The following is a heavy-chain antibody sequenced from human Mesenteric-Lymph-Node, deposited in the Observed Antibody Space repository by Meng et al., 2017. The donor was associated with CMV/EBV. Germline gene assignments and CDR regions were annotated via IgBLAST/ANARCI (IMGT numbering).Heavy chain of an antibody. CDR1: GFTVSSNY. CDR2: IYSGGST. D-gene: IGHD3-3*01. J-gene: IGHJ3*02. CDR3: ARELRITIFGVVSNDAFDI. Sequence: GESLKISCAASGFTVSSNYMSWVRQAPGKGLEWVSVIYSGGSTYYADSVKGRFTISRDNSKNTLYLQMNGLRAEDTAVYYCARELRITIFGVVSNDAFDIWGQGTMVTVSS. V-gene: IGHV3-53*01.